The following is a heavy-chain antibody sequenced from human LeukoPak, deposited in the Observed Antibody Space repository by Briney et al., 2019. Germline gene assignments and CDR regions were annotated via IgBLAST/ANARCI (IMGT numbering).Heavy chain of an antibody. V-gene: IGHV3-48*03. D-gene: IGHD2-2*01. Sequence: PGGSLRLSCAASGFTFSNYEMNWVRQAPGKGLEWVSYISISGSTIYYADSVKGRFTTSRDNAKNSLYLQMNSLRAEDTAVYYCAREGVVVSAAVDYWGQGTLVTVSS. CDR3: AREGVVVSAAVDY. J-gene: IGHJ4*02. CDR1: GFTFSNYE. CDR2: ISISGSTI.